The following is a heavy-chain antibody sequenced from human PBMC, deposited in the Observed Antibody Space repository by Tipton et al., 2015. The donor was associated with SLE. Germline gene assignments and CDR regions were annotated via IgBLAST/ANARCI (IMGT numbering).Heavy chain of an antibody. Sequence: TLSLTCTVSGGSISSYYWSWIRQPPGKGLEWIGYIYYSGSTNYNPSLKSRVTISVDTSKNQFSLRLNSVTAADTAVYYCARGRRTGPPVGGAHFDFWGQGTLVTVSS. V-gene: IGHV4-59*12. D-gene: IGHD1-26*01. CDR3: ARGRRTGPPVGGAHFDF. CDR2: IYYSGST. CDR1: GGSISSYY. J-gene: IGHJ4*02.